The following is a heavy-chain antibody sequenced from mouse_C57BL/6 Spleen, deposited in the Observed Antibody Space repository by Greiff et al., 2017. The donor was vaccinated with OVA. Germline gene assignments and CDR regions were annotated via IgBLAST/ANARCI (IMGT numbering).Heavy chain of an antibody. Sequence: EVMLVESGEGLVKPGGSLKLSCAASGFTFSSYAMSWVRQTPEKRLEWVAYISSGGDYIYYADTVKGRFTISRDKARNTLYMQMGSLKSEDTAMYYCAGEYGYYDGTGCYFDYWGQGTTLTVSS. D-gene: IGHD2-10*02. CDR3: AGEYGYYDGTGCYFDY. CDR1: GFTFSSYA. J-gene: IGHJ2*01. V-gene: IGHV5S21*01. CDR2: ISSGGDYI.